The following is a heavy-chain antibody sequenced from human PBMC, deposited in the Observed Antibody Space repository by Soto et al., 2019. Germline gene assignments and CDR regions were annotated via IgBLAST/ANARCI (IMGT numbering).Heavy chain of an antibody. J-gene: IGHJ4*02. V-gene: IGHV4-30-4*01. CDR1: GGSISSGDYY. Sequence: QVQLQESGPGLVKPSQTLSLTCTVSGGSISSGDYYWSWIRQPPGKGLEWIGYIYYSGSTYHNPSLKSRVTISVDTSKNQFSLKLSSVTAADTAVYYCARDSTTMVRGVPFDYWGQGTLVTVSS. CDR2: IYYSGST. CDR3: ARDSTTMVRGVPFDY. D-gene: IGHD3-10*01.